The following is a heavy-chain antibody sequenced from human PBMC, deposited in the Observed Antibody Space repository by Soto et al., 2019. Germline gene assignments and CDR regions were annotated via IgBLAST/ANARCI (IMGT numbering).Heavy chain of an antibody. J-gene: IGHJ6*02. Sequence: SGPTLVNPTQTLTLTCTFSGFSLSTSGVGVGWIRQPPGKALEWLALIDWDDDKYYSTSLKTRLTISKDTSKNQVVLTMTNMDPVDTATYYCARSTYYYDSSGYAGYYGMDVWGQGTTVTVSS. CDR3: ARSTYYYDSSGYAGYYGMDV. V-gene: IGHV2-70*01. CDR1: GFSLSTSGVG. CDR2: IDWDDDK. D-gene: IGHD3-22*01.